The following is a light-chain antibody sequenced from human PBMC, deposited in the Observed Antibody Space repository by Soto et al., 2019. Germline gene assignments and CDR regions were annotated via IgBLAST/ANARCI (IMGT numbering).Light chain of an antibody. CDR3: SSYTSSSTVV. J-gene: IGLJ2*01. Sequence: QSVLTQPASVSASPGQSITISCIGTSSDVGSYKYVSWYQQYPGKAPKLMIYDVNNRPPWVSDRFSGSKSGNPASQNISGLQAEDEADYHCSSYTSSSTVVFGGGTKLTVL. V-gene: IGLV2-14*01. CDR2: DVN. CDR1: SSDVGSYKY.